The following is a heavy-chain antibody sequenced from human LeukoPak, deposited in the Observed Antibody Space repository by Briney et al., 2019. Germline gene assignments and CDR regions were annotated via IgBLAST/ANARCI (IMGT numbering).Heavy chain of an antibody. J-gene: IGHJ3*02. Sequence: PGGSLRLSCAASGFAFSTYWIHWVRQAPGKGLVWVSRIDSDGLSTIYADSVKGRFTISRDNAKNTLYLQMNSLSAEDTAVYYCARGGGDHAFDIWGQGTMVTVSS. D-gene: IGHD2-21*02. CDR2: IDSDGLST. V-gene: IGHV3-74*01. CDR1: GFAFSTYW. CDR3: ARGGGDHAFDI.